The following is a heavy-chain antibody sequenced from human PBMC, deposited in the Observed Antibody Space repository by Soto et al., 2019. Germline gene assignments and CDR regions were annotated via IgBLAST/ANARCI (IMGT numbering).Heavy chain of an antibody. CDR3: AHSGTVNTGSYAFDS. J-gene: IGHJ3*02. Sequence: QITLKESGPTLVKPTQTLTLTCTFSGFALSTSGVGVGWIRQPPGKALEWLALIYWDDDKRYSQSLKSRLTITNDTSKNQVVLTMTNMSPVDTAPYYCAHSGTVNTGSYAFDSGGQGTSFTFSS. CDR2: IYWDDDK. V-gene: IGHV2-5*02. CDR1: GFALSTSGVG. D-gene: IGHD4-17*01.